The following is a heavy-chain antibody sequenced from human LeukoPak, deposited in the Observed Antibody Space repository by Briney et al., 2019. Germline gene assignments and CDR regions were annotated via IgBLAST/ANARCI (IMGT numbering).Heavy chain of an antibody. J-gene: IGHJ4*02. Sequence: GGSLRLSRAASGFTFSSYGMHWVRQAPGKGLEWVAFIRYDGSNKYYADSVKGRFTISRDNSKNTLYLQMNSLRAEDTAVYYCARDAPPGAAASGDWGQGTLVTVSS. V-gene: IGHV3-30*02. CDR3: ARDAPPGAAASGD. D-gene: IGHD6-13*01. CDR2: IRYDGSNK. CDR1: GFTFSSYG.